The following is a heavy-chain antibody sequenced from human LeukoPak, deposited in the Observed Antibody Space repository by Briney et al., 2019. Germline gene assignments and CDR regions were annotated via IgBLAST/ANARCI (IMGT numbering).Heavy chain of an antibody. V-gene: IGHV3-7*01. J-gene: IGHJ4*02. Sequence: GGSLRLSCAASGFTFSSYWMSWVRQAPGKGLEWVANIKQDGSEKYYVDSVKGRFTISRDNAKNTLYLQMNSLRAEDTAVYYCARVTVVVAATAGAPDYWGQGTLVTVSS. CDR3: ARVTVVVAATAGAPDY. CDR1: GFTFSSYW. CDR2: IKQDGSEK. D-gene: IGHD2-15*01.